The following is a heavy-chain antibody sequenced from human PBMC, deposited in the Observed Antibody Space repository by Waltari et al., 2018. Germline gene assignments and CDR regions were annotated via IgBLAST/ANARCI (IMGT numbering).Heavy chain of an antibody. CDR1: GFTFSNYG. D-gene: IGHD3-10*01. CDR3: ARAGVGFDV. J-gene: IGHJ3*01. CDR2: IRYDGSNK. V-gene: IGHV3-30*02. Sequence: QVQLVESGGGVVQPGGSLRLSCAASGFTFSNYGVHWVRQAPGKGLEWVAFIRYDGSNKYYADSVKGRFTISRYNFNNTLYLQMNSLRAEDTAVYYCARAGVGFDVWGLGTRVTVSS.